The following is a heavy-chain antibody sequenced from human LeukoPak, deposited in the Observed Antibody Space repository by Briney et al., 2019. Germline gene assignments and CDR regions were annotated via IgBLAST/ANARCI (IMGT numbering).Heavy chain of an antibody. D-gene: IGHD2-15*01. J-gene: IGHJ6*03. CDR3: ARGPENCSGGSCYDEAYYYYMDA. CDR1: GGSFSGYY. Sequence: PSETLSLTCAVYGGSFSGYYWSWIRQPPGKGLEWIGEINHSGSTNYNPSLKSRVTISVDTSKNQFSLKLSSVTAADTAVYYCARGPENCSGGSCYDEAYYYYMDAWGKGTTVTVSS. V-gene: IGHV4-34*01. CDR2: INHSGST.